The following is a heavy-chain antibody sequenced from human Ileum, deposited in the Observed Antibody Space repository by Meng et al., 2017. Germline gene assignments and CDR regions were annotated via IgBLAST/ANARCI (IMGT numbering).Heavy chain of an antibody. J-gene: IGHJ4*02. CDR3: AKRFSGTYSIRNWVIDY. CDR1: GFTFSSYA. V-gene: IGHV3-23*01. CDR2: ISASGGSR. Sequence: GESLKISCAASGFTFSSYAMTWVRQAPGQGLEWVSSISASGGSRFYADSVNGRFTISRDNSKNTLSLQMNSLRAEDTAVYFCAKRFSGTYSIRNWVIDYWGQGTLVTVSS. D-gene: IGHD2-2*01.